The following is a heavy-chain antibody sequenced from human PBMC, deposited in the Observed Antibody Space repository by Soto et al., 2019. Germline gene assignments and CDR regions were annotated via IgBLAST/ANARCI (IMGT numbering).Heavy chain of an antibody. CDR2: SYHSGST. V-gene: IGHV4-31*03. CDR1: GDSLSSAGYY. D-gene: IGHD6-19*01. Sequence: QVQLQESGPRLVKPSQTLSLTCPVSGDSLSSAGYYWSWIRQHPGKGLEWIGYSYHSGSTSYNPSLKSRLSISADMSNDQFSLKLTSVTAADTAVYFCARGVGSRGFSSGWFFDYWGQGTLVTVSS. J-gene: IGHJ4*02. CDR3: ARGVGSRGFSSGWFFDY.